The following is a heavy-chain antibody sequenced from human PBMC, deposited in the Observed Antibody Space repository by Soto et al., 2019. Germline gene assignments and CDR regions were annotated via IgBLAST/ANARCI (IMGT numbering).Heavy chain of an antibody. V-gene: IGHV4-61*01. D-gene: IGHD3-10*01. J-gene: IGHJ3*02. CDR2: IYYSGST. Sequence: QVQLQESGPGLVKPSETLSLTCTVSGGSVSSGSYYWSWIRQPPGKGLEWIGYIYYSGSTNYNPSLKSRVTISVDTSKNQFSLKLSSVTAADTAVYYCARELLWFGELLSVNAFDIWGQGTMVTVSS. CDR3: ARELLWFGELLSVNAFDI. CDR1: GGSVSSGSYY.